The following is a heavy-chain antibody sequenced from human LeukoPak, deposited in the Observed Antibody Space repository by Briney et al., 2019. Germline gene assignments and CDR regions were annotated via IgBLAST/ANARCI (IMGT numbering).Heavy chain of an antibody. V-gene: IGHV4-34*01. CDR3: AAGRGIAVAVGDY. CDR2: IYCSGST. J-gene: IGHJ4*02. Sequence: SETLSLTCAVYNGSFSGYYWSWIRQPPGKGLEWIGSIYCSGSTYYNPSLKSRVTISVDTSKNQFSLKLSSVTAADTAVYYCAAGRGIAVAVGDYWGQGTLVTVSS. D-gene: IGHD6-19*01. CDR1: NGSFSGYY.